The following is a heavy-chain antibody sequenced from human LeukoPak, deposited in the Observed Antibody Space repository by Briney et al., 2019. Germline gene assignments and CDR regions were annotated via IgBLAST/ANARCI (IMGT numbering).Heavy chain of an antibody. V-gene: IGHV7-4-1*02. CDR3: ARGYSSSWYGYYYYMDV. CDR2: INTNTGIP. CDR1: GYTFTSYA. Sequence: ASVKVSCKASGYTFTSYAMNWVRQAPGQGLEGMGWINTNTGIPTYAQGFTGRFVFSLDTSVSTAYLQISSLKAEDTAVYYCARGYSSSWYGYYYYMDVWGKGTTVTVSS. J-gene: IGHJ6*03. D-gene: IGHD6-13*01.